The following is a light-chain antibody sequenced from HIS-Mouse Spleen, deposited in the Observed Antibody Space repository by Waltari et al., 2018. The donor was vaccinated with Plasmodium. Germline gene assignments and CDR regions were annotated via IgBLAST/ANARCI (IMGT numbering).Light chain of an antibody. CDR1: SSDVGRYNL. J-gene: IGLJ3*02. CDR2: EGS. V-gene: IGLV2-23*03. CDR3: CSYAGSSTFV. Sequence: SPGQSITISCTGTSSDVGRYNLVSWYQQHPGKAPKLMIYEGSKRPSGVSNRFSGSKSGNTASLTISGLQAEDEADYYCCSYAGSSTFVFGGGTKLTVL.